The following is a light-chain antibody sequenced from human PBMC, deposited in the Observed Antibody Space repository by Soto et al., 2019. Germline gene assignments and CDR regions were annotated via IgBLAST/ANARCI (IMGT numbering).Light chain of an antibody. J-gene: IGKJ1*01. CDR1: QSVATF. Sequence: IVLTQSPATLSLSKGERATLSCRASQSVATFLAWYQQKPGQAPRLLIYGASNRATGIPDRFSGSGSGTDFTLTISRLEPEDFAVYYCQQYGSSGTFGQGSKV. CDR2: GAS. V-gene: IGKV3-20*01. CDR3: QQYGSSGT.